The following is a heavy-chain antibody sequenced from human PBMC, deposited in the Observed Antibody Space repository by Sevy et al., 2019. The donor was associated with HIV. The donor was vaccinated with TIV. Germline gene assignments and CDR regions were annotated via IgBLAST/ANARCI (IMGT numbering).Heavy chain of an antibody. CDR2: IRSKAYGGTT. V-gene: IGHV3-49*03. CDR1: GFTFGDYA. D-gene: IGHD6-13*01. CDR3: TSSWYLPTKYFDY. Sequence: GGSLRLSCTASGFTFGDYAMSWFRQAPGKGLEWVGFIRSKAYGGTTEYAASVKGRFTISRDDSKSIAYLQMNSLKTEDTAVYYCTSSWYLPTKYFDYWGQGTLVTVSS. J-gene: IGHJ4*02.